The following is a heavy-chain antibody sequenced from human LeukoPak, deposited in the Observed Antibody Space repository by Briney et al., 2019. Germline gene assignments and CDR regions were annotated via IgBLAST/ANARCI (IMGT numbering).Heavy chain of an antibody. CDR1: CCSLRCYL. D-gene: IGHD6-13*01. Sequence: PLEALFPTLSGLCCSLRCYLWGSGPETPREGQGWVWRIYSTGSTNYNPSLKSRVTMSVDTSKNQFSLRLRSVTAADTAVYYCARQIASAGTAGFDFWGQGALVTVSS. V-gene: IGHV4-59*10. CDR2: IYSTGST. CDR3: ARQIASAGTAGFDF. J-gene: IGHJ4*02.